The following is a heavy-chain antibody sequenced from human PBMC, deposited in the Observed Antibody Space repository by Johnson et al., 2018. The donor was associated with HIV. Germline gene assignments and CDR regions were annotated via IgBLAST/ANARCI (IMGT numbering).Heavy chain of an antibody. D-gene: IGHD6-13*01. CDR3: AREKGAKGSSPSAFDI. J-gene: IGHJ3*02. CDR1: GFTFSDYY. V-gene: IGHV3-11*04. CDR2: ISYSGSPI. Sequence: QVKLVESGGGLVKPGGSLRLSCAASGFTFSDYYMSWIRQAPGKGLEWVSYISYSGSPIYYADSVKGRFTISRDNAKNSLYLQMNSLRAEDTAVYYCAREKGAKGSSPSAFDIWGQGTMVTVSS.